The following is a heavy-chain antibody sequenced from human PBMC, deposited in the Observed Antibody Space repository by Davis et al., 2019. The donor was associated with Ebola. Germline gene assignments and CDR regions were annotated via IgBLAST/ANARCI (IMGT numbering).Heavy chain of an antibody. D-gene: IGHD4-17*01. CDR2: ISSSGSAI. J-gene: IGHJ6*02. CDR3: TRGGGDYVVYYYGMDV. Sequence: GESLKISCAASGFTFSVYYMSWIRQAPGKGLEWVSYISSSGSAIYYADSVKGRFTISRDNAKNSLYLQMNSLRAEDTAVYYCTRGGGDYVVYYYGMDVWGQGTTVTV. CDR1: GFTFSVYY. V-gene: IGHV3-11*04.